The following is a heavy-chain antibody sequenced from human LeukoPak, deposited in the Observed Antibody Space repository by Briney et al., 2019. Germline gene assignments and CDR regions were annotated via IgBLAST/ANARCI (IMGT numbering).Heavy chain of an antibody. CDR1: GYTFTSYD. J-gene: IGHJ3*02. D-gene: IGHD3-9*01. Sequence: ASVKVSCKASGYTFTSYDINWVRQATGQGLEWMGWMNPNSGNTGYAQKFQGRVTMTRNTSISTAYMELSRLRSDDTAVYYCARLPDILTAFDIWGQGTMVTVSS. CDR2: MNPNSGNT. CDR3: ARLPDILTAFDI. V-gene: IGHV1-8*01.